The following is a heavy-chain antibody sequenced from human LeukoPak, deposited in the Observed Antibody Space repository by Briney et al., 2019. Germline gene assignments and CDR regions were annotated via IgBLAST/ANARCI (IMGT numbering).Heavy chain of an antibody. J-gene: IGHJ4*02. CDR3: ARGQKVYYYDSSGYYLDY. CDR1: GGTFSSYA. D-gene: IGHD3-22*01. Sequence: TVKVSCKASGGTFSSYAISWVRQAPGQGLEWMGRIIPIFGTANYAQKFQGRVTITTDESTSTAYMELSSLRSEDTAVYYCARGQKVYYYDSSGYYLDYWGQGTQVTVSS. V-gene: IGHV1-69*05. CDR2: IIPIFGTA.